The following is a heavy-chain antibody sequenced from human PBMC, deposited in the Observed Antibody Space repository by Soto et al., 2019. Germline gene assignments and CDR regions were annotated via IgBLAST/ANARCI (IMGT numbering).Heavy chain of an antibody. J-gene: IGHJ3*02. D-gene: IGHD1-1*01. Sequence: PWGSLRLSCAVSGFVCISYDMIWFRQSPGKGLEWVSTILVGGSTHYEDSVKGRFTISRDTSKNTVYLQMNSLTAGDTAFYYCAKATATSGGAFEIYGQGTMVTVSS. CDR2: ILVGGST. CDR1: GFVCISYD. V-gene: IGHV3-23*01. CDR3: AKATATSGGAFEI.